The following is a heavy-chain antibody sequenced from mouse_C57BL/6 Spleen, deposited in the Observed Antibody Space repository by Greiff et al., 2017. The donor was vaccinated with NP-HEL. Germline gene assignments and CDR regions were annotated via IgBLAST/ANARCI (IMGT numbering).Heavy chain of an antibody. J-gene: IGHJ3*01. D-gene: IGHD2-3*01. CDR2: IWSGGST. CDR1: GFSLTSYG. CDR3: ARTEGYYLFAY. V-gene: IGHV2-2*01. Sequence: VKLEESGPGLVQPSQSLSITCTVSGFSLTSYGVHWVRQSPGKGLEWLGVIWSGGSTDYNAAFISRLSISKDNSKSQVFFKMNSLQADDTAIYYCARTEGYYLFAYWGQGTLVTVSA.